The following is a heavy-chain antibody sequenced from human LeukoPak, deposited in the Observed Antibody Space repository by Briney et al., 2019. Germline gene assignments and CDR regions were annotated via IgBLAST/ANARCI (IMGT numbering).Heavy chain of an antibody. CDR3: ARGGHRQKEF. CDR2: ITPDGSDK. CDR1: GFTFSNYW. Sequence: GGSLRLSCAASGFTFSNYWMTWARQSPGKGLEWVAIITPDGSDKYCVDSVKGRFTISRDNAKNSLYLQMSSLRAEDTAVYYCARGGHRQKEFWGQGTLVTVSS. D-gene: IGHD3-10*01. J-gene: IGHJ4*02. V-gene: IGHV3-7*01.